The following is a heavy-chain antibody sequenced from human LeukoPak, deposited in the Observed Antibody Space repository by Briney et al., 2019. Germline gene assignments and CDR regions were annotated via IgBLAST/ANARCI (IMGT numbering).Heavy chain of an antibody. V-gene: IGHV3-21*01. J-gene: IGHJ5*02. CDR3: ARRGEDIVVVPAATNWFDP. CDR1: GFTFSSHS. CDR2: ISSSTSYI. Sequence: GGSLRLSCAASGFTFSSHSMNWVRQAPGKGLEWVSSISSSTSYIYYADSVKGRFTISRDNAKNPLYLQMNSPRAEDTAVYYCARRGEDIVVVPAATNWFDPWGQGTLVTVSS. D-gene: IGHD2-2*01.